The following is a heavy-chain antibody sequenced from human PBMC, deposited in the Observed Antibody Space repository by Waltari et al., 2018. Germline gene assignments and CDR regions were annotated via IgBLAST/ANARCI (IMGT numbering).Heavy chain of an antibody. CDR3: ARHESAHYGGFDS. J-gene: IGHJ4*02. Sequence: QVQLQESGPGLVKPSETLSLTCAVSGDSITSASYWGWIRQPPGEGLEWIGYVYHFGSPSYNPSLKRRVTMSVDTSKRQFSLNLSSVTAADTAVYYCARHESAHYGGFDSWGRGTLVTVSA. V-gene: IGHV4-38-2*01. CDR2: VYHFGSP. D-gene: IGHD4-17*01. CDR1: GDSITSASY.